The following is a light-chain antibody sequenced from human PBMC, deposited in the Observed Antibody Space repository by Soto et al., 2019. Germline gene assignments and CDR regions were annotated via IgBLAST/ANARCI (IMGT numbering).Light chain of an antibody. Sequence: QSVLTQPASVSGSPGQAITISCTATSSDVGGYNYVSWYQQHPGKAPKLMIYEVSNRPSGVSNRFSGSKSGNTASLTISGLQAEDEADYYCSSYTSSSTHWVFGGGTKVTVL. CDR3: SSYTSSSTHWV. CDR1: SSDVGGYNY. CDR2: EVS. J-gene: IGLJ3*02. V-gene: IGLV2-14*01.